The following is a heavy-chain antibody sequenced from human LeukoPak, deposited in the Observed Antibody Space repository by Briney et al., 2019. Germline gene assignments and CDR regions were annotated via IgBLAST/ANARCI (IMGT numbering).Heavy chain of an antibody. J-gene: IGHJ4*01. CDR1: GFTFDDYG. D-gene: IGHD6-19*01. V-gene: IGHV3-20*03. Sequence: PGGSLRLSYAASGFTFDDYGMSWVRQAPGKGLEWVSGINWNGGSTGYADSVKGRFTISRDNAKNSLYLQMNSLRAEDTAVYYCAGPPQAGPFDYWGHGTLVTVSS. CDR2: INWNGGST. CDR3: AGPPQAGPFDY.